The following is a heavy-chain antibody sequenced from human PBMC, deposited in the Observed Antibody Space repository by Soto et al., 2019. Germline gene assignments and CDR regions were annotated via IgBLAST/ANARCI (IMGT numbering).Heavy chain of an antibody. CDR3: ARDLRSYYYDSSGYPDY. CDR2: ISSSSSYI. J-gene: IGHJ4*02. V-gene: IGHV3-21*01. CDR1: GFTFSSYS. D-gene: IGHD3-22*01. Sequence: GGSLRLSCAASGFTFSSYSMNWVRQAPGKGLEWVSSISSSSSYIYYADSVKGRFTISRDNAKNSLYLQMNSLRAEDTAVYYCARDLRSYYYDSSGYPDYWGQGTLVTVSS.